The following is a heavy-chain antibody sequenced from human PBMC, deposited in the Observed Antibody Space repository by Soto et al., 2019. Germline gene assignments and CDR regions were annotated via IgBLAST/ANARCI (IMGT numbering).Heavy chain of an antibody. Sequence: GGSLRLSCAASGFTFSSYAMSWVRQAPGKGLEWVSAISGSGGSTYYADSVKGRLTISRDNSKNTLYLQMNSLRAEDTAVYYCANDGTDYYYYGMDVWGQGTTVTVSS. CDR3: ANDGTDYYYYGMDV. CDR2: ISGSGGST. CDR1: GFTFSSYA. V-gene: IGHV3-23*01. D-gene: IGHD1-26*01. J-gene: IGHJ6*02.